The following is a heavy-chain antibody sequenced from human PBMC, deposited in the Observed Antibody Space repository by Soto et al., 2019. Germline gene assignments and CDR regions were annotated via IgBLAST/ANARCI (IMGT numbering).Heavy chain of an antibody. CDR2: IKQDGSEK. V-gene: IGHV3-7*01. D-gene: IGHD5-12*01. CDR3: ARASRSGYSGYELDY. Sequence: DVQLVESGGGLVQPGGSLRLSSAASGFTFSSYWMNWVRQAPGKGLEWVANIKQDGSEKYYVDSVKGRFTISRDNAKNSLYLQMNILSVEDTAAYYCARASRSGYSGYELDYCGQGTLVTVSS. CDR1: GFTFSSYW. J-gene: IGHJ4*02.